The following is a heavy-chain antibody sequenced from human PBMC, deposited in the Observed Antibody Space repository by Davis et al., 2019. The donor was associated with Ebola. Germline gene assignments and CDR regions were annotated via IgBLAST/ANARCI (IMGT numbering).Heavy chain of an antibody. D-gene: IGHD6-6*01. V-gene: IGHV1-8*03. Sequence: ASVKVSCKASGYTFTSYDINWVRQATGQGLEWMGWMNPNSGNTGYAQKLQGRVTITRNTSISTAYMELSSLRSEDTAVYYCAKSGSSRENDYWGQGTLVTVSS. CDR1: GYTFTSYD. CDR3: AKSGSSRENDY. J-gene: IGHJ4*02. CDR2: MNPNSGNT.